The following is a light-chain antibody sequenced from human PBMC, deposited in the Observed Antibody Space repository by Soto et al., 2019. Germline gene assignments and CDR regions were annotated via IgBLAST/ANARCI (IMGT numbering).Light chain of an antibody. V-gene: IGKV1-5*01. Sequence: DIQMTQYPSTLSASVGDRVSITCRASQSISSWLAWYQQKPGKAPKLLIYDASSLESGVPSRFSGSGSGTDFTLTISSLEPEDFAVYYCQQRSNWPPWTFGQGTKADVK. CDR1: QSISSW. CDR2: DAS. CDR3: QQRSNWPPWT. J-gene: IGKJ1*01.